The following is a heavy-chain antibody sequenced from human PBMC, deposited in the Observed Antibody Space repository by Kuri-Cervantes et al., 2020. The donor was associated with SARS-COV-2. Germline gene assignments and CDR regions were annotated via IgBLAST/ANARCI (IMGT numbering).Heavy chain of an antibody. CDR3: ASMVRGNYGMDV. D-gene: IGHD3-10*01. J-gene: IGHJ6*02. V-gene: IGHV3-23*03. CDR2: IYSGGSST. CDR1: GFTFSSCA. Sequence: GESLKISCAASGFTFSSCAMSWVRQAPGKGLEWVSVIYSGGSSTYYADSVKGRLTISRDNSKNTLYLQMNSLRAGDTAVYYCASMVRGNYGMDVWGQGTTVTVSS.